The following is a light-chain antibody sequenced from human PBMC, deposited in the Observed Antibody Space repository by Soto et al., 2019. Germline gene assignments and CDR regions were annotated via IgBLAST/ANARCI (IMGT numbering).Light chain of an antibody. CDR3: GAYVSSNTLL. Sequence: QSALTQPASVSGSPGQSITISCSGTSRDVGGYDLVSWYQQHPGKAPKLIIYEGSKRPSGISNRCSGSKSGNTASLIISGLQGDDEGDYYCGAYVSSNTLLVGAGTKLTVL. V-gene: IGLV2-23*01. CDR2: EGS. CDR1: SRDVGGYDL. J-gene: IGLJ2*01.